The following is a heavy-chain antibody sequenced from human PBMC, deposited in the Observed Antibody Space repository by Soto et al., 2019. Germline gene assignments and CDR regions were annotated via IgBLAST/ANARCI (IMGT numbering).Heavy chain of an antibody. Sequence: ASLNVSCKASCYTFTNYCIILFLHSPGQGLELMGWISANNGHTKYAQKVKGRVTMTTDTSTSTDYMELRSLRSDDTAVFYCARSTADNGNSWIDQWGKGNLVTVS. V-gene: IGHV1-18*04. D-gene: IGHD6-6*01. J-gene: IGHJ4*02. CDR2: ISANNGHT. CDR3: ARSTADNGNSWIDQ. CDR1: CYTFTNYC.